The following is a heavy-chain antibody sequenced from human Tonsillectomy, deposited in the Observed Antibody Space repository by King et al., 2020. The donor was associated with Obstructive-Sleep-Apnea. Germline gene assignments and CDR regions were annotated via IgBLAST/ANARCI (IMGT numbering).Heavy chain of an antibody. CDR2: ISSSSRTI. CDR3: ARTLPLRDESSGYYGVGLDS. Sequence: QLVQSGGGLVQPGGSLRLSCAASGFTFSSYGMNWVRQAPGKGLEWVSYISSSSRTIYYADSVKGRFTISRSNAKNSLYLQMNSLRAEDTAVYYCARTLPLRDESSGYYGVGLDSWGQGSLVTVSS. CDR1: GFTFSSYG. J-gene: IGHJ4*02. D-gene: IGHD3-22*01. V-gene: IGHV3-48*04.